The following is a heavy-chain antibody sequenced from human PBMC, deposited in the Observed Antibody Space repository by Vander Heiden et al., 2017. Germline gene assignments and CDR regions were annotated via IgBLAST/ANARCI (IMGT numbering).Heavy chain of an antibody. J-gene: IGHJ4*02. V-gene: IGHV4-59*01. CDR1: GCSISSYY. CDR3: ARGDSSGYSAN. D-gene: IGHD3-22*01. CDR2: IYYSGST. Sequence: QVQLQESGPGLVTPSETLSLTCAVSGCSISSYYWSWIRQPPGKGLEWIGYIYYSGSTNYNPSLKSRVTISVDTSKIQFSLKLSSVTAADTAVYYCARGDSSGYSANWGQGTLVTVSS.